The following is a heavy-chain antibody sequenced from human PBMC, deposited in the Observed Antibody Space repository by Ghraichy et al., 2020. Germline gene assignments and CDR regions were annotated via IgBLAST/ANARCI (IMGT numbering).Heavy chain of an antibody. CDR3: AREYCSGGRCFFGTGGSHFDY. J-gene: IGHJ4*02. V-gene: IGHV3-74*01. CDR1: GFTFNNYW. Sequence: GESLRLSCAASGFTFNNYWMHWVRQAPGKGLVWVSRIRSDGTSTTYADSVKGRFTVSRDNAKNTLYLQMNSLRVDDTAVYFCAREYCSGGRCFFGTGGSHFDYLGQGTLVTVSS. CDR2: IRSDGTST. D-gene: IGHD2-15*01.